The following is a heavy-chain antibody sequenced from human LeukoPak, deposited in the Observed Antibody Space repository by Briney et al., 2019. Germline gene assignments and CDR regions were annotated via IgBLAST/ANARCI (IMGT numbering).Heavy chain of an antibody. V-gene: IGHV3-23*01. D-gene: IGHD3-22*01. CDR3: AKDFGHYDSSGH. Sequence: GGSLRLSCAASGFTFSSYGMSWVRQAPGKGLEWVSAISGSGGSTYYADSVKGRFTISRDNSKNTLYLQMNSLRAEDTAVYYCAKDFGHYDSSGHWGQGTLVTVSS. CDR2: ISGSGGST. J-gene: IGHJ4*02. CDR1: GFTFSSYG.